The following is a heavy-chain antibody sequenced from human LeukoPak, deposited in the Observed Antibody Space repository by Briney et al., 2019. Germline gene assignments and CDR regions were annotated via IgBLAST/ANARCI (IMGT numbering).Heavy chain of an antibody. D-gene: IGHD5-12*01. CDR3: ARYIVATDYFDY. CDR1: GFTFSSYG. CDR2: ISYDGSNK. J-gene: IGHJ4*02. Sequence: PGGSLRLSCAASGFTFSSYGMHWVRQAPGKGLEWVAVISYDGSNKYYADSVKGRFTISRDNSKNTLYLQMNSLRAEDTAVYYCARYIVATDYFDYWGQGTLVTVSS. V-gene: IGHV3-33*05.